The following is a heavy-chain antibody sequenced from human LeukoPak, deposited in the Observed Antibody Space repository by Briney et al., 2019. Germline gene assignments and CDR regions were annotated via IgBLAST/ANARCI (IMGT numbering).Heavy chain of an antibody. J-gene: IGHJ4*02. Sequence: PGGSLRLSCAASGFTFSSYSMNWVRQAPGKGLEWVSSISSSSSYIYYADSVKGRFTISSDNSKNTVYLQMNSLRPEDMAVYYCAKEIFSGLLYIDYWGQGTLVTVSS. D-gene: IGHD5-12*01. CDR2: ISSSSSYI. CDR3: AKEIFSGLLYIDY. V-gene: IGHV3-21*04. CDR1: GFTFSSYS.